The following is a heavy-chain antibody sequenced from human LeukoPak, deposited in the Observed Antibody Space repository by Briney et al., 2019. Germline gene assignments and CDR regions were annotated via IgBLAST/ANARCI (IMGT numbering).Heavy chain of an antibody. D-gene: IGHD3-10*01. V-gene: IGHV3-21*01. J-gene: IGHJ4*02. CDR2: ISSSSSYI. CDR1: GFTFSSYS. Sequence: VGSLRLSCAASGFTFSSYSMNWVRQAPGKGLEWVSSISSSSSYIYYADSVKGRFTISRDNAKNSLYLQMNSLRAEDTAVYYCAGSYGSGSYYNVGSYYFDYWGQGTLVTVSS. CDR3: AGSYGSGSYYNVGSYYFDY.